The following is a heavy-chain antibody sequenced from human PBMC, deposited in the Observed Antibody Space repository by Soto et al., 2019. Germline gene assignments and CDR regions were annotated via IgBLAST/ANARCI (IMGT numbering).Heavy chain of an antibody. D-gene: IGHD6-19*01. CDR3: AREAVAGTLDYGMDV. J-gene: IGHJ6*02. CDR1: GFTFSSYS. Sequence: VGSLRLSCAASGFTFSSYSMNWVRQAPGKGLEWVSSISSSSSYIYYADSVKGRFTISRDNAKNSLYLQMNSLRAEDTAVYYCAREAVAGTLDYGMDVWGQGTTVTVSS. CDR2: ISSSSSYI. V-gene: IGHV3-21*01.